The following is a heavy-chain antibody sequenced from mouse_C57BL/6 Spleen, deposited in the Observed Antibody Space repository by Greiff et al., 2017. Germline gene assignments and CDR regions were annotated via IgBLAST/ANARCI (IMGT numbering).Heavy chain of an antibody. Sequence: EVQGVESGGGLVQSGRSLRLSCATSGFTFSDFYMEWVRQAPGKGLEWIAASRNKANDYTTEYSASVKGRFIVSRDTSQSILYLQMNALRAEDTAIYYCARDGTEAWFAYWGQGTLVTVSA. CDR1: GFTFSDFY. D-gene: IGHD4-1*01. V-gene: IGHV7-1*01. CDR2: SRNKANDYTT. J-gene: IGHJ3*01. CDR3: ARDGTEAWFAY.